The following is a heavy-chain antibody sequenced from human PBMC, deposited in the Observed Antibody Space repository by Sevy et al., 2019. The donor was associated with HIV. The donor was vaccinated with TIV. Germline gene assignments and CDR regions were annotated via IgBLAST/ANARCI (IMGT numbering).Heavy chain of an antibody. J-gene: IGHJ5*02. D-gene: IGHD3-10*01. V-gene: IGHV1-46*01. CDR1: GYTFTNYY. Sequence: ASVKVSCKSSGYTFTNYYMNWVRQAPGQGLEWMGIINPSSGSTTYAQKFQGRLTVTSDTSTSAVHMELSTLTSEDTAVYYCARDGSRGVHTPDDWIDPWGQGTLVTVSS. CDR3: ARDGSRGVHTPDDWIDP. CDR2: INPSSGST.